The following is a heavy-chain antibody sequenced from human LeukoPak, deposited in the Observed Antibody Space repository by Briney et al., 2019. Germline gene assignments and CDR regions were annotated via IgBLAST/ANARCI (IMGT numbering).Heavy chain of an antibody. Sequence: PSETLSLTCTVSGGSISSYYWSWIRQPPGKGLEWIGYIYYSGSTNYNPSLKSRVTISVDTSKNQFSLKLSSVTAADTAVYYCARESGSGYSAFDIWGQGTMVTVSS. V-gene: IGHV4-59*01. CDR2: IYYSGST. D-gene: IGHD3-22*01. CDR1: GGSISSYY. CDR3: ARESGSGYSAFDI. J-gene: IGHJ3*02.